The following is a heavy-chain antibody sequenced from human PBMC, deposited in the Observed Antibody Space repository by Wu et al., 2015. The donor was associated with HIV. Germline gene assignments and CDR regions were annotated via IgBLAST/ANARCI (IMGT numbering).Heavy chain of an antibody. V-gene: IGHV1-69*15. J-gene: IGHJ4*02. CDR1: GGTFSSYA. CDR3: VREAPLLGQT. CDR2: IIPIFGTA. Sequence: QVQLVQSGAEVKKPGSSVKVSCKASGGTFSSYAISWVRQAPGRGLEWMGRIIPIFGTANYAQKFQGRVTITADDSTTTVYLELRRLRSGDTAYYYCVREAPLLGQTWGQGTLITVSS. D-gene: IGHD2/OR15-2a*01.